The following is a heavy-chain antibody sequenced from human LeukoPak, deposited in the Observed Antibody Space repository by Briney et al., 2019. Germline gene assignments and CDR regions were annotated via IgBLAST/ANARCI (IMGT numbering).Heavy chain of an antibody. CDR1: GFTFSGSA. CDR2: IRSKANSYAT. J-gene: IGHJ5*02. V-gene: IGHV3-73*01. CDR3: AKDLERSVGHTLSSTTCYGS. Sequence: PGGSLRLSCAASGFTFSGSAMHWVRQASGKGLGWVGRIRSKANSYATAYAASVKGRFTISRDDSKNTAYLQMNSLKTEDTAVYYCAKDLERSVGHTLSSTTCYGSWGQGTLVTVSS. D-gene: IGHD2-2*01.